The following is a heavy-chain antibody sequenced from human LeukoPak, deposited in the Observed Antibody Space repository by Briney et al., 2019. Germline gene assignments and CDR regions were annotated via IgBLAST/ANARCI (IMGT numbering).Heavy chain of an antibody. J-gene: IGHJ5*02. Sequence: GGSLRLSCAASGFTFSSYAMSWVRQAPGKGLEWVSAISGSGGSTYYADSVKGRFTISRDNSKNTLYLQMNSLRAEDTAVYYCAKDPYSCGWDKSNWFDPWGQGTLVTVSS. CDR2: ISGSGGST. D-gene: IGHD6-19*01. CDR1: GFTFSSYA. CDR3: AKDPYSCGWDKSNWFDP. V-gene: IGHV3-23*01.